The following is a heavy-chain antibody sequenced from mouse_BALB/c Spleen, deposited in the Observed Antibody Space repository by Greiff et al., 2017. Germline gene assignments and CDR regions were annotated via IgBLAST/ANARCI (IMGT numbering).Heavy chain of an antibody. Sequence: VQLKQSGTVLARPGASVKMSCKASGYTFTSYWMHWVKQRPGQGLEWIGAIYPGNSDTSYNQKFKGKAKLTAVTSTSTAYMELSSLTNEDSAVYYCTVYYGYDRNYFDYWGQGTTLTVSS. V-gene: IGHV1-5*01. D-gene: IGHD2-2*01. J-gene: IGHJ2*01. CDR3: TVYYGYDRNYFDY. CDR1: GYTFTSYW. CDR2: IYPGNSDT.